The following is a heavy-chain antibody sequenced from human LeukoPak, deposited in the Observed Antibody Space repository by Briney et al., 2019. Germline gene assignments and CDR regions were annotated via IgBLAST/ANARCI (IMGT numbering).Heavy chain of an antibody. D-gene: IGHD1/OR15-1a*01. CDR3: ATKNNDYFDY. Sequence: PGGSLRLPCTASGFTFSDYYMSWIRQAPGKGLEWVSYISGTSTYTAYTDSVKGRFTISRDNAKNSLYLQMNSLRAEDTAVYYCATKNNDYFDYWGQGTLVTVSS. CDR1: GFTFSDYY. V-gene: IGHV3-11*03. CDR2: ISGTSTYT. J-gene: IGHJ4*02.